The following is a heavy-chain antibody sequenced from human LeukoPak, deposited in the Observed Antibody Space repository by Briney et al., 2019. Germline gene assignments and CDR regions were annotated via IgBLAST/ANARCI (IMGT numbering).Heavy chain of an antibody. CDR2: IIPIFGTA. D-gene: IGHD1-26*01. CDR3: ARVKYSGSYYFDY. J-gene: IGHJ4*02. Sequence: SVKVSCKASGGTFSSYAISWVRQAPGQGLEWMGGIIPIFGTANYAQKFQGRVTITADESTSTAYMELRSLRSDDTAVYYCARVKYSGSYYFDYWGQGTLVTVSS. CDR1: GGTFSSYA. V-gene: IGHV1-69*13.